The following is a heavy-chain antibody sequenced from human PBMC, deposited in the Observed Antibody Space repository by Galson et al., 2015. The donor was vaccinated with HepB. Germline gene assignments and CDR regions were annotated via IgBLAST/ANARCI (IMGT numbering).Heavy chain of an antibody. CDR3: ANTPMVRGQYYYYGMDV. CDR1: GFTFSSYG. V-gene: IGHV3-30*02. J-gene: IGHJ6*02. CDR2: IRYDGSNK. D-gene: IGHD3-10*01. Sequence: SLRLSCAASGFTFSSYGMHWVRQAPGKGLEWVAFIRYDGSNKYYADSVKGRFTISRDNSKNTLYLQMNSLRAEDTAVYYCANTPMVRGQYYYYGMDVWGQGTTVTVSS.